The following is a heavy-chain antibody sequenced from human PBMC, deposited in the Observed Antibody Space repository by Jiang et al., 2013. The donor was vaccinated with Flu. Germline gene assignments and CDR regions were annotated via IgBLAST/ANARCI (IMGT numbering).Heavy chain of an antibody. Sequence: SLKISCRASGFSFTNYYIGWVRQVPGKGLEWMGLIYPTDSETRYSPSFQGQVTISADKSSTTTYLQWISLKASDTAIYYCVRQEVGVGFDFWGQGALVTVSS. CDR2: IYPTDSET. D-gene: IGHD1-26*01. CDR1: GFSFTNYY. CDR3: VRQEVGVGFDF. J-gene: IGHJ4*02. V-gene: IGHV5-51*01.